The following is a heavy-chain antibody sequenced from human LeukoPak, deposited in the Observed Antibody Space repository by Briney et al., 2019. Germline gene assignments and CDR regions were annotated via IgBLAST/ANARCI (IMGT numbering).Heavy chain of an antibody. CDR3: AKDVSPLRYFDWLPSD. CDR1: GFTFSSYG. CDR2: ISYDGSNK. D-gene: IGHD3-9*01. J-gene: IGHJ4*02. V-gene: IGHV3-30*18. Sequence: PGGSLRLSCAASGFTFSSYGKHWVRQAPGKGLEWVAVISYDGSNKYYADSVKGRFTISRDNSKNTLYLQMNSLRAEDTAVYYCAKDVSPLRYFDWLPSDWGQGTLVTVSS.